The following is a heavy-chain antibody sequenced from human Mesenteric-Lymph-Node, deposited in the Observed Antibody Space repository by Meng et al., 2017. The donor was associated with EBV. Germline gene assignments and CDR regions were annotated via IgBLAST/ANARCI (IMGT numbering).Heavy chain of an antibody. CDR3: ARAMVDY. J-gene: IGHJ4*02. D-gene: IGHD2-8*01. CDR1: GFSFSSYW. V-gene: IGHV3-74*01. Sequence: EVELVEAGGVLVQPAGALRLSCAASGFSFSSYWMHWVRQTPGKGLMWLARISSDATITNYADSVKGRFTISRDNAKNTLYLQKNSLRVEDTAMYYCARAMVDYWGQGTLVTVSS. CDR2: ISSDATIT.